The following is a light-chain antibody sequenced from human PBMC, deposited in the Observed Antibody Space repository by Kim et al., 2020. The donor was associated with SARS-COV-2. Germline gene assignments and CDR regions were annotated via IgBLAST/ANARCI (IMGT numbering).Light chain of an antibody. CDR1: SGHSTYA. CDR3: QTWGTGI. V-gene: IGLV4-69*01. J-gene: IGLJ2*01. CDR2: LNSDGSH. Sequence: LGASVKLTCTLSSGHSTYAIAWHQQQPEKRRRYLMKLNSDGSHCKGDGIPDRSSGSSSGAERYLTISSLPSEDEADYYCQTWGTGIFGGGTKLTGL.